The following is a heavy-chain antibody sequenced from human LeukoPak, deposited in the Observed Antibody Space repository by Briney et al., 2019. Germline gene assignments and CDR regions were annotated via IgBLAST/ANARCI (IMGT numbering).Heavy chain of an antibody. J-gene: IGHJ4*02. V-gene: IGHV1-69*04. D-gene: IGHD3-22*01. CDR2: IIPILGIA. CDR1: GGTFSSYA. CDR3: ARDVAYYYDSSGYSDY. Sequence: SMKVSCKASGGTFSSYAISWVRQAPGQGLEWMGRIIPILGIANYAQKFQGRVTITADKSTSTAYMELSSLRSEDTAVYYCARDVAYYYDSSGYSDYWGQGTLVTVSS.